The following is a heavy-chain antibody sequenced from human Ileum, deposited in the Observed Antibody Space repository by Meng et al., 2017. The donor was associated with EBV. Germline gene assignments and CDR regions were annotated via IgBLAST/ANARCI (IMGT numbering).Heavy chain of an antibody. CDR2: MNPKTGTA. V-gene: IGHV1-8*01. CDR1: GYSFSNYD. D-gene: IGHD5-24*01. Sequence: QVELVPCGAEVNSPEASGKVSCKASGYSFSNYDSSWVRQAAGQGLEWMGWMNPKTGTAHYAQKFQGRVSMTRDTSITTAYMELSSLTSEDTAVYYCVRTLERGNYWGQGTLVTVSS. J-gene: IGHJ4*02. CDR3: VRTLERGNY.